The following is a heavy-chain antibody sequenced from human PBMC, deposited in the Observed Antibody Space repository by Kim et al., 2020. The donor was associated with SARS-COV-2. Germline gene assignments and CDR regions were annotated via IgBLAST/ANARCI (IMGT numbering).Heavy chain of an antibody. J-gene: IGHJ4*02. D-gene: IGHD6-19*01. Sequence: LKSRVTISVDTSTNQFSLKLSSVTAADTAVYYCARGPWRSIAVARYYFDYWGQGTLVTVSS. V-gene: IGHV4-34*01. CDR3: ARGPWRSIAVARYYFDY.